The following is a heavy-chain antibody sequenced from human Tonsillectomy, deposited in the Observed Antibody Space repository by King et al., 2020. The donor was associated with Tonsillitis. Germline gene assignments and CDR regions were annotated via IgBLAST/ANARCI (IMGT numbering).Heavy chain of an antibody. Sequence: QLVQSGGGLVQPGGSLRLSCAASGFTFSSYAMSWVRQAPGKGLEWVSAINGSGGSTYYADSVKGRFTISRDNSKNTLYLQMNSLRAEDTAVYYCAKAYVGAGTWAPWFDPWGQGTLVTVSS. CDR2: INGSGGST. D-gene: IGHD6-19*01. CDR1: GFTFSSYA. V-gene: IGHV3-23*04. CDR3: AKAYVGAGTWAPWFDP. J-gene: IGHJ5*02.